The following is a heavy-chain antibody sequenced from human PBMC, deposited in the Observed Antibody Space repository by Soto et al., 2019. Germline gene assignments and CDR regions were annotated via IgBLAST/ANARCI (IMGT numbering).Heavy chain of an antibody. J-gene: IGHJ6*02. D-gene: IGHD2-2*03. CDR3: ARDSGYCSSTSCTKGPYYYYGMDV. V-gene: IGHV1-69*06. Sequence: SVKVSCKASGGTFSSYAISWVRQAPGQGLEWMGGIIPIFGTANYAQKFQGRVTITADKSTSTAYMELSSLRSEDTAVYYCARDSGYCSSTSCTKGPYYYYGMDVWGQGTTVTVSS. CDR1: GGTFSSYA. CDR2: IIPIFGTA.